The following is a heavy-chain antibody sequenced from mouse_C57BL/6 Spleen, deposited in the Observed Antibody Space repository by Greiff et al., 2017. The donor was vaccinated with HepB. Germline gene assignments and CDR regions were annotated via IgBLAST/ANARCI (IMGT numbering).Heavy chain of an antibody. V-gene: IGHV5-17*01. Sequence: DVMLVESGGGLVKPGGSLKLSCAASGFTFSDYGMHWVRQAPEKGLEWVAYISSGSSTIYYADTVKGRFTISRDNAKNTLFLQMTSLRSEDTAMYYCARGLPLYFDYWGQGTTLTVSS. CDR3: ARGLPLYFDY. CDR2: ISSGSSTI. CDR1: GFTFSDYG. D-gene: IGHD2-2*01. J-gene: IGHJ2*01.